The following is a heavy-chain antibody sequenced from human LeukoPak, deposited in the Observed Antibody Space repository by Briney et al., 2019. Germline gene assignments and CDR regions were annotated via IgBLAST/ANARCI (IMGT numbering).Heavy chain of an antibody. CDR3: ARQKSYCSSTSCYSSFLDY. CDR1: GGSISSSSYY. V-gene: IGHV4-39*01. Sequence: SETLSLTCTVSGGSISSSSYYWGWIRQPPGKGLEWLGSIYYSGSTYYNPSLKSRVTISVDTSKNQFSLKLSSVTAADTAVYYCARQKSYCSSTSCYSSFLDYWGQGTLVTVSS. D-gene: IGHD2-2*01. CDR2: IYYSGST. J-gene: IGHJ4*02.